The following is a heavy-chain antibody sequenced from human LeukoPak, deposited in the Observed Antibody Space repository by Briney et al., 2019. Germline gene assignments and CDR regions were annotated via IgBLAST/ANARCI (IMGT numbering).Heavy chain of an antibody. J-gene: IGHJ4*02. Sequence: GGSLRLSCAASGFTFSSYAMHWVRQAPGKGLEYVSAISSNGGSTYYANSVKGRFTISRDNSKNTLYLQMGSLRAEDMAVYYCARGTPGTMVRGVILYWGQGTLVTVSS. CDR2: ISSNGGST. D-gene: IGHD3-10*01. CDR1: GFTFSSYA. CDR3: ARGTPGTMVRGVILY. V-gene: IGHV3-64*01.